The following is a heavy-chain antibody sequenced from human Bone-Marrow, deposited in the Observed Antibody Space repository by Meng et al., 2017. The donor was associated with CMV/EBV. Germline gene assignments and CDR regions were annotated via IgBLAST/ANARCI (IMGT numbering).Heavy chain of an antibody. CDR2: INPNSGDT. Sequence: GELVQSGAVLRKPGASVKVSCKASGDTFTDYYMPWVRQAPGQGLEWMGCINPNSGDTNYAQKFQGRVTMTRDTSISTAYMELSRLRSDDTAVYYCTRDAHLTTVTPNWFDPWGQGTLVTVSS. CDR1: GDTFTDYY. D-gene: IGHD4-17*01. V-gene: IGHV1-2*02. J-gene: IGHJ5*02. CDR3: TRDAHLTTVTPNWFDP.